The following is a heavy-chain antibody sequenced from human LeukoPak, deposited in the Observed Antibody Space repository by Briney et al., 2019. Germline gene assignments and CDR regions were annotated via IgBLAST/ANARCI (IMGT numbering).Heavy chain of an antibody. CDR2: ISGSGGST. CDR1: GFTFSSYA. J-gene: IGHJ4*02. CDR3: AKGGAKYSSGYYFDY. Sequence: GGSLRLSCAASGFTFSSYAMSWVRQAPGKGLEWVSAISGSGGSTYYPGSVKGRFTISRENAKNSLYLQMNSLRAGDTAVYYCAKGGAKYSSGYYFDYWGQGTLVTVSS. V-gene: IGHV3-23*01. D-gene: IGHD3-22*01.